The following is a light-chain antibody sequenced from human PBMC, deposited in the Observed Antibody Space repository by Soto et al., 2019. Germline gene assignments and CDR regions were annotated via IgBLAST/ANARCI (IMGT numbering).Light chain of an antibody. V-gene: IGLV2-14*03. CDR1: SSDVGGYNY. CDR3: SSYTSTSTYV. J-gene: IGLJ1*01. Sequence: QSALTQPASVSGSPGQSITISCTGTSSDVGGYNYVSWYQQHPGKAPKLIIYDVSNRPPGVSNRFSGSKSGNTASLTISGLQAEDDTDYYCSSYTSTSTYVFGTGTKLTVL. CDR2: DVS.